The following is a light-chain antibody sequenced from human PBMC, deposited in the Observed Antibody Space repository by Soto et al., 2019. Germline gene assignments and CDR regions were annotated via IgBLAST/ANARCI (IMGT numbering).Light chain of an antibody. CDR1: QSVSSSY. V-gene: IGKV3-20*01. Sequence: EIVLTQSPGTLSLSPGERATLSCRASQSVSSSYLAWYQQKPGQAPRLLIYGASSRATGIPDRFSGSGSGTDFYRTISRLEPEDFAVYYCQQYGSSPPTFGQGTRLEIK. CDR3: QQYGSSPPT. J-gene: IGKJ5*01. CDR2: GAS.